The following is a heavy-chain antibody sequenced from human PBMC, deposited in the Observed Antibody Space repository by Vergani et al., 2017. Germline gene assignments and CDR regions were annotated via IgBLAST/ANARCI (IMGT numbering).Heavy chain of an antibody. V-gene: IGHV4-30-4*01. CDR3: ARFLTGTTIYYYYGMDV. J-gene: IGHJ6*02. CDR1: GGSISSGDYY. D-gene: IGHD1-20*01. Sequence: QVQLHESGPGLVKPSETLSLICSVSGGSISSGDYYWSWIRQPPGKGLEWIGYIYYSGSTYYNPSLKSRVTISVDTSKNQFSLKLSSVTAAVTAVYYCARFLTGTTIYYYYGMDVWGQGTTVTVSS. CDR2: IYYSGST.